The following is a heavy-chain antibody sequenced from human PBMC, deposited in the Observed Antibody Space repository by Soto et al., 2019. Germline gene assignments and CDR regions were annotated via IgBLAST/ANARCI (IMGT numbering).Heavy chain of an antibody. D-gene: IGHD3-10*01. Sequence: QVQLVQSGAEVKKPGSSVKVSCKASGGTFSSYTISWVRQAPGQGLEWMGRIIPILGIANYAQKFQGRVTITADKSTSTAYMELSSLSSEDTPVYYCARSARKAGGDWFAPWGKGTLVTVSS. CDR3: ARSARKAGGDWFAP. V-gene: IGHV1-69*02. CDR1: GGTFSSYT. CDR2: IIPILGIA. J-gene: IGHJ5*02.